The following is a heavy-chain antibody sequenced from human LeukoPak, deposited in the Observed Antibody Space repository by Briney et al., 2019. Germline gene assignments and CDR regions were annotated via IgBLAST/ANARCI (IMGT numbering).Heavy chain of an antibody. CDR3: ARISFWNCRDWFDP. J-gene: IGHJ5*02. V-gene: IGHV4-34*01. CDR2: INHSGST. CDR1: GGSFSGYY. D-gene: IGHD1-7*01. Sequence: MPSETLSLTCAVYGGSFSGYYWSWIRQPPGKGLEWIGEINHSGSTNYNPSLKSRVTISVDTSKNQFSLKLSSVTAADTAVYYCARISFWNCRDWFDPWGQGTLVTVSS.